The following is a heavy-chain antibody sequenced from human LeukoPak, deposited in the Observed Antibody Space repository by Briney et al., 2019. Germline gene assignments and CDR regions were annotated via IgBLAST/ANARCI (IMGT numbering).Heavy chain of an antibody. D-gene: IGHD3-22*01. V-gene: IGHV3-30*02. J-gene: IGHJ4*02. Sequence: GGSLRLSCAASGFTFSSYSMNWVRQAPGKGLEWVAFIRYDGSNKYYTDSVKGRFTISRDNAKNSLYLQMNSLRAEDTAVYYCARHADSSGYYYGDYWGQGTLVTVSS. CDR2: IRYDGSNK. CDR1: GFTFSSYS. CDR3: ARHADSSGYYYGDY.